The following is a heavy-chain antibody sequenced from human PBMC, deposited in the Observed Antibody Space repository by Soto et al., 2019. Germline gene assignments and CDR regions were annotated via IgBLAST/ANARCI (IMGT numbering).Heavy chain of an antibody. CDR1: GYTFTSYD. CDR2: RNPNSGNT. Sequence: ASVKVSCKASGYTFTSYDINWVRQATGQGLEWMGWRNPNSGNTGYAQKLQGRVTMTRNTSISTAYMELSSLRSEDTAVYYCARGQMPVTTSGDYWGQGTLVTVSS. CDR3: ARGQMPVTTSGDY. J-gene: IGHJ4*02. D-gene: IGHD4-17*01. V-gene: IGHV1-8*01.